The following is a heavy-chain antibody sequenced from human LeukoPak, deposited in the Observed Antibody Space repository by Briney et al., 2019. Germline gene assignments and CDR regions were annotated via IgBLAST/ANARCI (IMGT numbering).Heavy chain of an antibody. CDR3: AEWELLPTADY. V-gene: IGHV3-30*02. Sequence: PGESLRLSCAASGFNFRNYGIHWVRQAPGKGLEWVAFILNDGSKTYYADSVKGRFAISRDNSKNTLYLQMNSLRDDDTAVYYCAEWELLPTADYWGQGTLVTVSS. D-gene: IGHD1-26*01. CDR1: GFNFRNYG. J-gene: IGHJ4*02. CDR2: ILNDGSKT.